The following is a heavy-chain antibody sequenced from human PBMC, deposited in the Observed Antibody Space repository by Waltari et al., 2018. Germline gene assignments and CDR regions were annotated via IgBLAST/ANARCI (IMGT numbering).Heavy chain of an antibody. D-gene: IGHD3-10*01. CDR3: AKDALHGQDGSGSYDY. CDR1: GFTFDDYA. V-gene: IGHV3-9*01. Sequence: EVQLVESGGGLVQPGRSLRLSCAASGFTFDDYAMHWVRQAPGKGLEWVSGISWNSGSIGYADSVKGRFTISRDNAKNSLYLQMNSLRAEDTALYYCAKDALHGQDGSGSYDYWGQGTLVTVSS. CDR2: ISWNSGSI. J-gene: IGHJ4*02.